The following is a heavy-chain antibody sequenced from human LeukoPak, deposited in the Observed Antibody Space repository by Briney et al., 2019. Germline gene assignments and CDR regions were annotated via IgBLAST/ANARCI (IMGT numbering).Heavy chain of an antibody. V-gene: IGHV3-53*01. CDR3: ASGKATSMAQGY. CDR1: GFTVSSNY. D-gene: IGHD5-18*01. CDR2: IYSGGNT. J-gene: IGHJ4*02. Sequence: GGSLRLSCAVSGFTVSSNYMSWVRQAPGKGLEWVSVIYSGGNTYYADSVKGRFTISRDISKNAVYLQLNSLRAEDTAVYYCASGKATSMAQGYWGQGTLVTVSS.